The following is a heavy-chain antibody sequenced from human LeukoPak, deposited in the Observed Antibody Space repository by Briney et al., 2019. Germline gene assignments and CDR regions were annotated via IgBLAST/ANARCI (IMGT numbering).Heavy chain of an antibody. J-gene: IGHJ4*02. Sequence: ASVKVSCKASGYTFTSYDINWVRQATGQGLEWMGWMNPNSGNTGYAQKFQGRVTMTRNTSISTAYMELSSLRSEDTAVYYCASNTGIAAAGYFDYWGQGTLVTVSS. CDR2: MNPNSGNT. CDR1: GYTFTSYD. CDR3: ASNTGIAAAGYFDY. D-gene: IGHD6-13*01. V-gene: IGHV1-8*01.